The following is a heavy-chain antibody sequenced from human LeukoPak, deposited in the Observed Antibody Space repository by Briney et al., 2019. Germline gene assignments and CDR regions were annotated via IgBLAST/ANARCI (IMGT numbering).Heavy chain of an antibody. Sequence: GGSLRLSCAASGFTFSNAWMSWVRQAPGKGLEWVGRIKSKTDGWTTDYAAPVKGRFTISRDDSKNTLYLQMNSLKTEDTAVYYCTTGWEDCSSTSCARSYYYYYYMDVWGKGTTVTVSS. CDR3: TTGWEDCSSTSCARSYYYYYYMDV. D-gene: IGHD2-2*01. V-gene: IGHV3-15*01. CDR1: GFTFSNAW. CDR2: IKSKTDGWTT. J-gene: IGHJ6*03.